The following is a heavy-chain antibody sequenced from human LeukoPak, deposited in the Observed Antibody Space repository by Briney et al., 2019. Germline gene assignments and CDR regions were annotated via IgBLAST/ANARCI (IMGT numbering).Heavy chain of an antibody. CDR1: GYTFTSYY. CDR3: ARDAPSRLGGYVGDYYFHY. D-gene: IGHD5-12*01. J-gene: IGHJ4*02. CDR2: INPSGGST. Sequence: ASVKVSCKASGYTFTSYYMHWVRQAPGQGLEWMRIINPSGGSTSYAQKFQGRVTMTRDTSTSTVYMELSSLRSEDTAVYYCARDAPSRLGGYVGDYYFHYWGQGTLVTASS. V-gene: IGHV1-46*03.